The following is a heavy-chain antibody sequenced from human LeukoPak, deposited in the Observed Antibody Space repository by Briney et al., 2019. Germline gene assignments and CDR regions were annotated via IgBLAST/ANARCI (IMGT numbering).Heavy chain of an antibody. D-gene: IGHD6-25*01. J-gene: IGHJ4*02. CDR3: ARDRSLSSGKYYFDY. V-gene: IGHV4-59*01. Sequence: SETLSLTCIVSGGSISSYYWSWIRQSPGKGLEWIGHIDCSGSTKYNPSLKSRVTISVDTSKNQFSLKLSSVTAADTAVYYCARDRSLSSGKYYFDYWGQGTLVTVSS. CDR2: IDCSGST. CDR1: GGSISSYY.